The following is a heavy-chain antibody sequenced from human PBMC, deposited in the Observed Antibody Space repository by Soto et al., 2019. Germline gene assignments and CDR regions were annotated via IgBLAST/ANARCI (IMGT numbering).Heavy chain of an antibody. Sequence: SVKVSWKASGGTLSSHAISRVRQAPGQGNEWMGGIIPIFGTANYAQKFQGRVTITADESTSTAKMELSSLRSEDTAVYYCAGPGELTSSYHYYRTDFWGQGSTGT. D-gene: IGHD1-7*01. CDR1: GGTLSSHA. CDR2: IIPIFGTA. V-gene: IGHV1-69*13. J-gene: IGHJ6*02. CDR3: AGPGELTSSYHYYRTDF.